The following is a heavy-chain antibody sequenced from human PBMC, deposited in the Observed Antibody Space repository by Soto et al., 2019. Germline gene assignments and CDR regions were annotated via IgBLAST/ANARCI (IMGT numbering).Heavy chain of an antibody. CDR3: ARVVPGAEAWFGP. Sequence: ASVNVSCTPSGYTFSNYGITLVRQAPGQPLEWLGWISLYSDGTNYAQKFQGRVSITTDTSTTTAYMELRSLRSDDTAVYYCARVVPGAEAWFGPWGQGTLVSVSA. CDR2: ISLYSDGT. J-gene: IGHJ5*02. D-gene: IGHD2-2*01. V-gene: IGHV1-18*01. CDR1: GYTFSNYG.